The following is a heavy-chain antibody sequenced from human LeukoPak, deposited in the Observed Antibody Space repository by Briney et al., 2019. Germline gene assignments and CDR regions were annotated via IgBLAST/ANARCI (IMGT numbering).Heavy chain of an antibody. CDR2: IKSEPNGGTT. V-gene: IGHV3-15*01. CDR3: STGGYYFDY. J-gene: IGHJ4*02. CDR1: GFTFSNAW. Sequence: PGGSLRLSCAGSGFTFSNAWMNWVRQAPEKGLEWVGRIKSEPNGGTTDYAAPVKGRFSISRDDSRNTVYLQINSLETEDTAVYYCSTGGYYFDYWGLGTLVTVSS.